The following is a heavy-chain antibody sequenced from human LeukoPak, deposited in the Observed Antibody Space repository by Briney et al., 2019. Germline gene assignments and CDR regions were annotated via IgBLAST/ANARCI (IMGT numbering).Heavy chain of an antibody. CDR3: ARDVVNSLDAFDI. D-gene: IGHD2-15*01. CDR1: GFTFSSYA. J-gene: IGHJ3*02. Sequence: GGSLRLSCAASGFTFSSYAMSWVRQAPGKGLEWVSAISGSGGSTYYPDSVKGRFTISRDNSKNTLYLQMNSLRAEDTAVYYCARDVVNSLDAFDIWGQGTMVTVSS. V-gene: IGHV3-23*01. CDR2: ISGSGGST.